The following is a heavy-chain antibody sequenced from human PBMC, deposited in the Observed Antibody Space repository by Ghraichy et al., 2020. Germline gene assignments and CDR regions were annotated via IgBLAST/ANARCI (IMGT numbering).Heavy chain of an antibody. CDR3: ARDLFDSSGYYTYFDY. V-gene: IGHV4-59*01. CDR2: IYYSGST. J-gene: IGHJ4*02. D-gene: IGHD3-22*01. CDR1: GGSISSYY. Sequence: SETLSLTCTVSGGSISSYYWSWIRQPPGKGLEWIGYIYYSGSTNYNPSLKSRVTISVDTSKNQFSLKLSSVTAADTAVYYCARDLFDSSGYYTYFDYWGQGTLVTVYS.